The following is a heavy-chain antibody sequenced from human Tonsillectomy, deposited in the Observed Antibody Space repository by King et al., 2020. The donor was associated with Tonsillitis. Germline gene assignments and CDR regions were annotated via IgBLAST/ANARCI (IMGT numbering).Heavy chain of an antibody. CDR2: ISYDGINK. CDR1: GFTFNSYA. Sequence: VQLVESGGGVVQPARSLRLSCAASGFTFNSYAMHWVRQAPGKGLEWVAVISYDGINKYYADSVKGRFTISRDNSKNTLYLQMNSLRAEDTAVYYCAREDYYGSGSFPGTFDIWGQGTMVTVPS. D-gene: IGHD3-10*01. V-gene: IGHV3-30*01. CDR3: AREDYYGSGSFPGTFDI. J-gene: IGHJ3*02.